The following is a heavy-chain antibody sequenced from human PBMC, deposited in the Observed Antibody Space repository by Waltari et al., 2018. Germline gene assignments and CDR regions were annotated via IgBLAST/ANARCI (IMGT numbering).Heavy chain of an antibody. D-gene: IGHD2-21*01. CDR1: GFSFSDYG. J-gene: IGHJ3*02. Sequence: QVQLVESGGGVVQPGRSLRLSCATSGFSFSDYGMQWVRQAPGKGLEGVAVISYDGRNKNHADSVKGRFTVSRDNSKNTMYLEMNSLEPEDTAVYFCARDLVDRIVVVIDAFDIWGQGTMVTVSS. CDR3: ARDLVDRIVVVIDAFDI. V-gene: IGHV3-30*03. CDR2: ISYDGRNK.